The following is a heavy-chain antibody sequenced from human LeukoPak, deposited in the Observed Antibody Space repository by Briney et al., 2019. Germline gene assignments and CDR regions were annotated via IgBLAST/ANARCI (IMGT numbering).Heavy chain of an antibody. J-gene: IGHJ6*03. CDR3: ARGSRDGYPSHYYYYMDV. CDR1: GFTFSSYS. CDR2: ISSSSSYI. Sequence: PGGSLRLSCAASGFTFSSYSMNWGRQAPGKGVEGVSSISSSSSYIYYADSVKGGFTISRDNAKNSLYLQMNSLRAEDTAVYYCARGSRDGYPSHYYYYMDVWGKGTTVTVSS. V-gene: IGHV3-21*01. D-gene: IGHD5-24*01.